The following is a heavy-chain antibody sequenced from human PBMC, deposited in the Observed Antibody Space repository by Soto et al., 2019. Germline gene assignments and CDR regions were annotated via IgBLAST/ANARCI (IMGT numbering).Heavy chain of an antibody. V-gene: IGHV1-18*01. CDR3: ARYCSGGSCHKGVPDY. Sequence: ASVKVSCKVSGYTLITYGISWVRQAPGQGLEWMGWINTYNGATNYAQNLQGRVTMTTDTSTNTAYMDLRSLRSDDTAVYYCARYCSGGSCHKGVPDYWGQGTLVTGS. D-gene: IGHD2-15*01. J-gene: IGHJ4*02. CDR1: GYTLITYG. CDR2: INTYNGAT.